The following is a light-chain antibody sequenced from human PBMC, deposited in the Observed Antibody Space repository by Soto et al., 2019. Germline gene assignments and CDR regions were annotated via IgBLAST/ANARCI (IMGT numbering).Light chain of an antibody. V-gene: IGKV3-15*01. Sequence: EIEMTQSPSTLSVSPGERATLSCRASQSVSSNLAWYQQKPAQAPRLLIYGASSRETGIPARFSGSGSGTEFSLPISSLQSEDFAVYYCQQYNNWPCIFGPGTKVDIK. CDR1: QSVSSN. CDR2: GAS. J-gene: IGKJ3*01. CDR3: QQYNNWPCI.